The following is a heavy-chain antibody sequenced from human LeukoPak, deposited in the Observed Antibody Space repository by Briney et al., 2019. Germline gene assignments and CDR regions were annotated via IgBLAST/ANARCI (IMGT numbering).Heavy chain of an antibody. CDR2: IMPLFNTA. V-gene: IGHV1-69*05. D-gene: IGHD3-10*01. CDR1: GGTFSSYS. Sequence: ASVKVSCKASGGTFSSYSITWVRQAPGQGLEWMGGIMPLFNTANYAQQFQGRVTITTDESTSTAYMELSSLRFEDTAMYYCARVDRNHYYLDVWGKGTTVTVSS. J-gene: IGHJ6*03. CDR3: ARVDRNHYYLDV.